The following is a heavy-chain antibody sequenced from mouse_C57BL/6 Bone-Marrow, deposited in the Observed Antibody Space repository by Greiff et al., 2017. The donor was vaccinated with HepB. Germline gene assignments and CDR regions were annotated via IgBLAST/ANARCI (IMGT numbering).Heavy chain of an antibody. CDR2: IYPGDGDT. V-gene: IGHV1-82*01. J-gene: IGHJ1*03. D-gene: IGHD2-4*01. Sequence: VQLQQSGPELVKPGASVKISCKASGYAFSSSWMNWVKQRPGKGLEWIGRIYPGDGDTNYNGKFKGKATLTADKSSSTAYMQLSSLTSEDSAVYFCAGDYDYEGYFDVWGTGTTVTVSS. CDR1: GYAFSSSW. CDR3: AGDYDYEGYFDV.